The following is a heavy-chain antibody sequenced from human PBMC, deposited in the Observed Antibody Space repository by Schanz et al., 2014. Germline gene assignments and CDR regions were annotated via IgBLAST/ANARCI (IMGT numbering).Heavy chain of an antibody. Sequence: QVQLVQSGAEVQKPGASVMLSCKTSGYSFNLFGVSWVRQAPGQGLEWMGWISAYNGNMNYAPKFQGRVTMTTDTSTSTAYMELRGLRSDDTAVYYCARDRIGHYYGSGSIDPWGQGTTVIVSS. V-gene: IGHV1-18*04. CDR1: GYSFNLFG. J-gene: IGHJ6*02. CDR2: ISAYNGNM. CDR3: ARDRIGHYYGSGSIDP. D-gene: IGHD3-10*01.